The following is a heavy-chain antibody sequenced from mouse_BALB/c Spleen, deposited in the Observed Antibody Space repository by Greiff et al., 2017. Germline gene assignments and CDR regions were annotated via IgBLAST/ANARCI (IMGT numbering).Heavy chain of an antibody. CDR2: INSNGGST. Sequence: DVKLVESGGGLVQPGGSLKLSCAASGFTFSSYGMSWVRQTPDKRLELVATINSNGGSTYYPDSVKGRFTISRDNAKNTLYLQMSSLKSEDTAMYYCARGGYYGSSYDFDYWGQGTTLTVSS. CDR1: GFTFSSYG. V-gene: IGHV5-6-3*01. CDR3: ARGGYYGSSYDFDY. J-gene: IGHJ2*01. D-gene: IGHD1-1*01.